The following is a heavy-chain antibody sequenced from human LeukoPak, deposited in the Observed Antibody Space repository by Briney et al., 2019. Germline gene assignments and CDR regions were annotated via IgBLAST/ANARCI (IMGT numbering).Heavy chain of an antibody. CDR1: GFTFSSYE. J-gene: IGHJ6*02. Sequence: SGGSLRLSCAASGFTFSSYEMNWVRQAPGKGLEWVSYISSGGSTIYYADSVKGRFTISRDNAKNSLYMQMNSLRAEDTAVYYCARENSGGYYPHYHYYGMDVWGQGTTVTVSS. CDR2: ISSGGSTI. CDR3: ARENSGGYYPHYHYYGMDV. D-gene: IGHD3-22*01. V-gene: IGHV3-48*03.